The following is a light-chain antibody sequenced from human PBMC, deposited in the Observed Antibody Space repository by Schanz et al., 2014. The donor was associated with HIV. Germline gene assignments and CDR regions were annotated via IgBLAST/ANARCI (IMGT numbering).Light chain of an antibody. J-gene: IGKJ2*01. CDR2: GAS. CDR3: QQYYSTPHT. V-gene: IGKV3D-15*01. CDR1: QSVSSD. Sequence: EIVLTQSPATLSLSPGERATLSCRARQSVSSDLAWYQQKPGQAPRLLISGASSRATGIPDRFSGSGSGTDFTLTISSLQAEDVAVYYCQQYYSTPHTFGQGTKLEIK.